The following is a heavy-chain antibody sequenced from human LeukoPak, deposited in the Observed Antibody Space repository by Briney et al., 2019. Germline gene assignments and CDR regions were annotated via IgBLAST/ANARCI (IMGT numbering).Heavy chain of an antibody. D-gene: IGHD1-7*01. CDR2: IIPIFGTA. CDR3: ARAVLGGTIIHHYYYYMDV. V-gene: IGHV1-69*06. CDR1: GGTFSSYV. Sequence: ASVKVSCKASGGTFSSYVISWVRQAPGQGLEWMGGIIPIFGTANYAQKFQGRVTITADKSTSTAYMELSSLRSEDTAVYYCARAVLGGTIIHHYYYYMDVWGKGTTVTVSS. J-gene: IGHJ6*03.